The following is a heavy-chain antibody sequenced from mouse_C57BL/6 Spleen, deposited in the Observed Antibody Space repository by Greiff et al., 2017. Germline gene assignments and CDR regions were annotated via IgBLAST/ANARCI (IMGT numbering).Heavy chain of an antibody. V-gene: IGHV5-17*01. CDR2: ISSGSSTI. CDR3: ASNSNYGDY. Sequence: EVKLQESGGGLVKPGGSLKLSCAASGFTFSDYGMHWVRQAPEKGLEWVAYISSGSSTIYYADTVKGRFTISRDNAKNTLFLQMTSLRSEDTAMYYCASNSNYGDYWGQGTSVTVSS. CDR1: GFTFSDYG. J-gene: IGHJ4*01. D-gene: IGHD2-5*01.